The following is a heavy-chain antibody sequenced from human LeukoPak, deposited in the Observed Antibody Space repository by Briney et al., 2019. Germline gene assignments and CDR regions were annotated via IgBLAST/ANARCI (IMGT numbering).Heavy chain of an antibody. V-gene: IGHV5-51*04. D-gene: IGHD6-19*01. CDR2: IYPGDSDT. Sequence: GESLKISCKGSGYSFTSYWIGWVRQMPGKGLEWMGIIYPGDSDTRYSPSFQGQVTISADKPISTAYLQWSSLKASDTAMYYCARIGYSSGWYSVYYFDYWGQGTLVAVSS. CDR1: GYSFTSYW. J-gene: IGHJ4*02. CDR3: ARIGYSSGWYSVYYFDY.